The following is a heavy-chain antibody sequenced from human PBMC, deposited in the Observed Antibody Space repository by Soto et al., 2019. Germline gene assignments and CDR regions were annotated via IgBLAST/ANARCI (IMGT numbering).Heavy chain of an antibody. CDR2: IKSKTDGGTT. CDR1: SNAW. V-gene: IGHV3-15*07. Sequence: SNAWMNWVRQAPGKGLEWVGRIKSKTDGGTTDYAAPVKGRFTISRDDSKNTLYLQMNSLKTEDTAVYYCTTSTMIVVVTTDAFDIWGQGTMVTVSS. CDR3: TTSTMIVVVTTDAFDI. J-gene: IGHJ3*02. D-gene: IGHD3-22*01.